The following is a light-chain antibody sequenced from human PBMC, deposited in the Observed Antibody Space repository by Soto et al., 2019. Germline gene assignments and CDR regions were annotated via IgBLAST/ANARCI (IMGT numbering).Light chain of an antibody. CDR2: EVS. Sequence: SLLAPTSATSCPPGHWSILPYPRATSDVGSYNFVSWYQQHPGKAPKLMIYEVSKRPSGVSNRFSGFKSGNTASLTISGLQPEDEADYYCCSYAGNSGVFGGGTKVTVL. V-gene: IGLV2-23*02. CDR1: TSDVGSYNF. J-gene: IGLJ3*02. CDR3: CSYAGNSGV.